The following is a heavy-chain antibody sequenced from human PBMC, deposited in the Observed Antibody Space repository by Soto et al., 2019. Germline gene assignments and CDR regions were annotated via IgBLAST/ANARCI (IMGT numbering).Heavy chain of an antibody. CDR2: ISYAGSNK. CDR3: ARPLWRDDYNCGSFDL. CDR1: GFTSSSYA. V-gene: IGHV3-30-3*01. J-gene: IGHJ2*01. Sequence: QVQLVESGGGVVQPGRSLRLSCAASGFTSSSYAMHWVRQAPGKGLDWVAVISYAGSNKYYADSVKGRFTLSRDNSKNTLFLQMNSLRAEDTAVYYCARPLWRDDYNCGSFDLWGRGTLFPVSS. D-gene: IGHD4-4*01.